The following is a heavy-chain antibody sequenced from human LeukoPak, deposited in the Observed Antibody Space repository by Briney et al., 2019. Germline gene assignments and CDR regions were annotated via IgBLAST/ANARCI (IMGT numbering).Heavy chain of an antibody. CDR1: GFSVSNNY. D-gene: IGHD6-13*01. Sequence: PGGSLRLSCAVSGFSVSNNYMNWVRQAPGKGLEWVSLIYSRGGTSYADSVKGRFTISRDNSKNTLFLQMNSLRVEDTAVYYCARDPPGIAASGTYYWGQGTLVTVSS. J-gene: IGHJ4*02. CDR2: IYSRGGT. V-gene: IGHV3-53*01. CDR3: ARDPPGIAASGTYY.